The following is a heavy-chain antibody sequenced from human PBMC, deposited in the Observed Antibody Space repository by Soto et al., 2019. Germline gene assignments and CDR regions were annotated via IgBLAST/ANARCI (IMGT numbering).Heavy chain of an antibody. J-gene: IGHJ6*02. CDR2: IIPIFGTA. D-gene: IGHD5-12*01. V-gene: IGHV1-69*13. CDR1: GGTFSSYA. CDR3: ARSLIGVGMATIIHEDYYYYYGMDV. Sequence: SVKVSCKASGGTFSSYATSWVRQAPGQGLEWMGGIIPIFGTANYAQKFQGRVTITADESTSTAYMELSSLRSEDTAVYYCARSLIGVGMATIIHEDYYYYYGMDVWGQGTTVTVSS.